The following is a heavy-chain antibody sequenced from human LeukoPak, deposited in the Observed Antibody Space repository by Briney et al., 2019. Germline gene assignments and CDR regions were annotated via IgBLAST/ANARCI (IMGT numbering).Heavy chain of an antibody. D-gene: IGHD2-2*01. V-gene: IGHV3-20*04. Sequence: GGSLILSCTASGFSFDEHGMSWVGQVPGNGLEWVAGINWRGGSTGYADPLRGRFTISRDNAKNSLYLQMDSLRAEDTALYYCVRAPITSPFYFDYWGQGTLVTVSS. CDR1: GFSFDEHG. CDR3: VRAPITSPFYFDY. CDR2: INWRGGST. J-gene: IGHJ4*02.